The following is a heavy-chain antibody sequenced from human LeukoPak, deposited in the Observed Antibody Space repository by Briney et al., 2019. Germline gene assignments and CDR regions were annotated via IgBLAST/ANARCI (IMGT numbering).Heavy chain of an antibody. CDR3: AKSMSTISRGFFDY. D-gene: IGHD3-3*01. CDR1: GFSFTTYA. CDR2: VSSSGGST. J-gene: IGHJ4*02. V-gene: IGHV3-23*01. Sequence: GGSLRLSCAASGFSFTTYAMSWVRKAPGKGLEWLSTVSSSGGSTYYADSVRGRFTISRDNSQNTVSLQMNSLRAEDTAIYYCAKSMSTISRGFFDYWGQGALVTVSS.